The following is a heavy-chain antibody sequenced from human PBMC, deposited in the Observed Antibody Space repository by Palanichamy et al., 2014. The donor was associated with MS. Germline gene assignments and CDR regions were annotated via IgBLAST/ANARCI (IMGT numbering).Heavy chain of an antibody. Sequence: QXVQSGAEVKKPGASVKVSCKASGYTLPATGISWVRQAPGQGLEWMGWISAYNGNTNYAQKLQGRVTMTTDTSTSTAYMELRSLRSDDTAVYYCARVKGIDWNFFYGMDVWGQGTTVTVSS. V-gene: IGHV1-18*04. CDR2: ISAYNGNT. CDR3: ARVKGIDWNFFYGMDV. D-gene: IGHD1-7*01. J-gene: IGHJ6*02. CDR1: GYTLPATG.